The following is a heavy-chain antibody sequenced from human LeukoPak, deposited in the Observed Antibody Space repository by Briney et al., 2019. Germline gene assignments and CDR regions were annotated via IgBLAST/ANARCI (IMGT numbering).Heavy chain of an antibody. CDR1: GGTFSSYA. Sequence: SVKVSCKASGGTFSSYAISWVRQAPGQGLEWMGRIIPISGTANYAQKFQGRVTITTDESTSTAYMELSSLRSEDTAVYYCARDTEVENDYYYYYMDVWGKGTTVTVSS. J-gene: IGHJ6*03. CDR2: IIPISGTA. CDR3: ARDTEVENDYYYYYMDV. D-gene: IGHD4-23*01. V-gene: IGHV1-69*05.